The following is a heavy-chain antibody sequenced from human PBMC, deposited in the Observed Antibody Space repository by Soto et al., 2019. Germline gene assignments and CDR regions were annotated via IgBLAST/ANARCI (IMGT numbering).Heavy chain of an antibody. CDR2: ISSNSGAI. V-gene: IGHV3-9*01. CDR1: GFIFEDYD. Sequence: EVQLVESGGGLAQPGRSLRLSCVASGFIFEDYDMHWVRQVPGKGLEWVSSISSNSGAIKYADSVKGRFTLSRDNAKNSMYREMNSRRVEDTAFYFCVKGTFSSSKVIFDYWGQGTLVTVSS. CDR3: VKGTFSSSKVIFDY. D-gene: IGHD6-6*01. J-gene: IGHJ4*02.